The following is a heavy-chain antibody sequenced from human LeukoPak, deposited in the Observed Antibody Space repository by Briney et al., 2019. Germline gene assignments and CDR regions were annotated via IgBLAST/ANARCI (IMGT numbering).Heavy chain of an antibody. V-gene: IGHV1-46*01. J-gene: IGHJ1*01. CDR3: AIQKGTIFGDVSPLSKHFHH. CDR1: GYTLTELS. Sequence: ASVKVSCKVSGYTLTELSMHWVRQAPGQGLEWMGLINSSGGSTTYAQKFQGRVTMTRDTSTSTVHMELSSLRSEDTAVYYCAIQKGTIFGDVSPLSKHFHHWGQGTLLTVSS. CDR2: INSSGGST. D-gene: IGHD3-3*01.